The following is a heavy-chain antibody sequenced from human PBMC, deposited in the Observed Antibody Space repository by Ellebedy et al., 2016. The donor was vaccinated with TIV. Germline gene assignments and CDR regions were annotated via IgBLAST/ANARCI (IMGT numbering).Heavy chain of an antibody. CDR3: ARLYDVLTNGMDV. CDR1: GFIFRRYD. CDR2: ISSSMISI. V-gene: IGHV3-21*01. D-gene: IGHD3-9*01. Sequence: GGSLRLXXAPSGFIFRRYDMNWVRQAPGKGLEWLASISSSMISIYYADSVKGRFTISRDNARNSLYLQMNSLRVEDTGVYYCARLYDVLTNGMDVWGPGTTVTVSS. J-gene: IGHJ6*02.